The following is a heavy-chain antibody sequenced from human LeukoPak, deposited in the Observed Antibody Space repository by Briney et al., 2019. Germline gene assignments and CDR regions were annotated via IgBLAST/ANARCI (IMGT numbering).Heavy chain of an antibody. CDR1: GGSTSSRNW. J-gene: IGHJ4*02. Sequence: SETLSLTCAVSGGSTSSRNWWSWGRQPPGKGLEWIGEIYHSGSTNYNPSLKSRVTISVDKSKNQFSLKLSSVTAADTAVYYCARDVDYGDYICLYWGQGTLVTVSS. D-gene: IGHD4-17*01. CDR2: IYHSGST. CDR3: ARDVDYGDYICLY. V-gene: IGHV4-4*02.